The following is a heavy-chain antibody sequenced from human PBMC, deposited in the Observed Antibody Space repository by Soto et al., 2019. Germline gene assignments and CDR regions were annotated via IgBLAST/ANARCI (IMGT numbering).Heavy chain of an antibody. V-gene: IGHV3-30*18. D-gene: IGHD2-15*01. Sequence: QVQLVESGGGVVQPGRSLRLSCAASGFTFSSYGMHWVRQAPGKGLEWVAVISYDGSNKYYADSVKGRFTISRDKSKNTLYLQMNSLRAEDTAVYYCAKDRLHYYFGMGVWGQGTTVTVSS. CDR1: GFTFSSYG. CDR3: AKDRLHYYFGMGV. CDR2: ISYDGSNK. J-gene: IGHJ6*02.